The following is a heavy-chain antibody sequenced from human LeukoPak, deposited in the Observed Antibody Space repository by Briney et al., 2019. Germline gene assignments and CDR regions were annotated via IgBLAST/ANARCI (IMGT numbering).Heavy chain of an antibody. Sequence: PSQTLSLTCTVSGGSPTSSSYYCGWIRQPPGKGLEWIGSIYYSGSTYYNPSLKSRVTISVDPSKHNFSLKLSSVTAADTAVYDCASRYCSSTSCQRRSFDYWGQGSLVTVSS. J-gene: IGHJ4*02. D-gene: IGHD2-2*01. CDR2: IYYSGST. V-gene: IGHV4-39*01. CDR3: ASRYCSSTSCQRRSFDY. CDR1: GGSPTSSSYY.